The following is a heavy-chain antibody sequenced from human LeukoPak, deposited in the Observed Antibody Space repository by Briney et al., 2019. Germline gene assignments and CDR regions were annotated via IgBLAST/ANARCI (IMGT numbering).Heavy chain of an antibody. Sequence: SETLSLTCTVSGGSISSYYWSWIRQPAGKGLEWIGRIYTSGSTNYNSSLKSRVTMSVDTSKNQFSLKLSSVTAADTAVYYCARDSGKADCGGDCYSNYYYYMDVWGKGTTVTVSS. J-gene: IGHJ6*03. CDR1: GGSISSYY. V-gene: IGHV4-4*07. D-gene: IGHD2-21*01. CDR3: ARDSGKADCGGDCYSNYYYYMDV. CDR2: IYTSGST.